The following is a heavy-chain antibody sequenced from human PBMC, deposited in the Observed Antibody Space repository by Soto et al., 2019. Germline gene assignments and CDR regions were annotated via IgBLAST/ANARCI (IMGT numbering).Heavy chain of an antibody. D-gene: IGHD6-13*01. CDR1: GGSISSSSYY. J-gene: IGHJ3*02. V-gene: IGHV4-39*01. CDR3: ARYPQQLDAFDI. CDR2: IYYSGST. Sequence: SETLSLTXTVSGGSISSSSYYWGWIRQPPGKGLEWIGSIYYSGSTYYNPSLKSRVTISVDTSKNQFSLKLSSVTAADTAVYYCARYPQQLDAFDIWGQGTMVTVSS.